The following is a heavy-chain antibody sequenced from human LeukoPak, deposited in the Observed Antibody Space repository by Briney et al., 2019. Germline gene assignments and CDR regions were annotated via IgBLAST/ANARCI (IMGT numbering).Heavy chain of an antibody. V-gene: IGHV1-18*01. J-gene: IGHJ4*02. Sequence: GASVKVSCKASGYTFTSYGISWVRQAPGQGLEWMGWISACNGNTNYAQKLQGRVTMTTDTSTSTAYMELRSLRSDDTAVYYCARTYSSGWYGGYYFDYWGQGTLVTVSS. CDR1: GYTFTSYG. D-gene: IGHD6-19*01. CDR2: ISACNGNT. CDR3: ARTYSSGWYGGYYFDY.